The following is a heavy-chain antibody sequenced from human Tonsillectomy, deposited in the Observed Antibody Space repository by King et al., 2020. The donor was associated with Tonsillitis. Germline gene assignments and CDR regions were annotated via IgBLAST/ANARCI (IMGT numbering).Heavy chain of an antibody. CDR3: ARLEPYYDILTGYYTYYFDY. V-gene: IGHV4-39*01. Sequence: QLQESGPGLVKPSETLSLTCTVSGGSISSSSYYWGWIRQPPGKGLEWIGSIYYSGSTYYNPSLKSRVTISVDTSKKQFSLKLSSVTAADTAVYYCARLEPYYDILTGYYTYYFDYWGQGTLVTVSS. CDR2: IYYSGST. J-gene: IGHJ4*02. CDR1: GGSISSSSYY. D-gene: IGHD3-9*01.